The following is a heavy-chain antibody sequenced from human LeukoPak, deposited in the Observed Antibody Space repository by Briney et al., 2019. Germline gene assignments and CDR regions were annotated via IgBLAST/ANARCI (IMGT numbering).Heavy chain of an antibody. J-gene: IGHJ6*03. CDR1: GGTFSSYA. D-gene: IGHD2-15*01. Sequence: GASVKVSCKAPGGTFSSYAISWVRQAPGQGLKWMGGIIPIFGTANYAQKFQGRVTITADESTSTAYMELSSLRSEDTAVYYCARDRGLGKVAATTDYYYYYMDVWGKGTTVTISS. CDR3: ARDRGLGKVAATTDYYYYYMDV. V-gene: IGHV1-69*13. CDR2: IIPIFGTA.